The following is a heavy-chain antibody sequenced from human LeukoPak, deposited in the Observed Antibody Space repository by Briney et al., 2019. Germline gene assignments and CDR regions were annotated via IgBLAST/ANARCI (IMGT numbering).Heavy chain of an antibody. Sequence: GGSLRLSCAASGFTFSSYAMSWVRQAPGKGLEWVSAISGSGGSTYYADSVKGRFTISRDNSKNTLYLQMNSLKTEDTAVYYCTTDPSYGLPDDYWGQGTLVTVSS. D-gene: IGHD5-18*01. CDR2: ISGSGGST. CDR3: TTDPSYGLPDDY. J-gene: IGHJ4*02. CDR1: GFTFSSYA. V-gene: IGHV3-23*01.